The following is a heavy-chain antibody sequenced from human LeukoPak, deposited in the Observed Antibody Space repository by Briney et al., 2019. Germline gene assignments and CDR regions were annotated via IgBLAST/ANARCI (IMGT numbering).Heavy chain of an antibody. Sequence: PSQTLSLTCTVSGGSISSGGYYWSWIRQHPGKGLERIGYIYYSGSTYYNPSLKSRVTISVDTSKNQFSLKLSSVTAADTAVYYCARGRGGYYDRRTNAFDIWGQGTMVTVSS. CDR3: ARGRGGYYDRRTNAFDI. CDR2: IYYSGST. CDR1: GGSISSGGYY. J-gene: IGHJ3*02. V-gene: IGHV4-31*03. D-gene: IGHD3-22*01.